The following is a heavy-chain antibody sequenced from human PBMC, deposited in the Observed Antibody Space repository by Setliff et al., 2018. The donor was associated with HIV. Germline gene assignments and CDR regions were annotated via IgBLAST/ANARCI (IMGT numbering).Heavy chain of an antibody. J-gene: IGHJ4*02. CDR3: AAGPFSRGPYHWVPN. D-gene: IGHD3-10*01. CDR2: FDPQDGET. V-gene: IGHV1-24*01. CDR1: GYTLSELS. Sequence: ASVKVSCKVYGYTLSELSIHWVRQAPGKGLEWMGYFDPQDGETVYAQKFQGRVTMTADVSKETAYLDVRDLRSEDTAMYFCAAGPFSRGPYHWVPNWGQGTLVTVSS.